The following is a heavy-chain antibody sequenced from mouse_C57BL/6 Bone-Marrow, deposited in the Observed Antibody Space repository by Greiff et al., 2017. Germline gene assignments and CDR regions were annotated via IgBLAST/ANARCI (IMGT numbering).Heavy chain of an antibody. V-gene: IGHV14-4*01. J-gene: IGHJ2*01. CDR3: ASFDGNYCDF. CDR1: GFNIKDDY. D-gene: IGHD2-3*01. CDR2: IDPEIGDT. Sequence: VQLQQSGAELVRPGASVTLSCTASGFNIKDDYIHWVKQRPEQGLEWIGWIDPEIGDTEYAAKFQGKASIPSDTSSNTAYLQLSSLTSEDTAVYYCASFDGNYCDFWGQGTPLTVAS.